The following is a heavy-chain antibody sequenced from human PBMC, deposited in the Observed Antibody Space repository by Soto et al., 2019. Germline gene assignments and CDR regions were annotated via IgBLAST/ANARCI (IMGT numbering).Heavy chain of an antibody. Sequence: QVQLVESGGTVIQPGRSLRLSCAASGFTFSNFGMHWVRQAPGTGLEWVAVISRDENIKAYTDSVKGRFSIYRDNSKDTLYLQMNSLKPADTAVYYCAQLPRSGWHHYYYGMDTWGQGTTVTVSS. J-gene: IGHJ6*02. D-gene: IGHD6-19*01. CDR2: ISRDENIK. CDR1: GFTFSNFG. CDR3: AQLPRSGWHHYYYGMDT. V-gene: IGHV3-30*18.